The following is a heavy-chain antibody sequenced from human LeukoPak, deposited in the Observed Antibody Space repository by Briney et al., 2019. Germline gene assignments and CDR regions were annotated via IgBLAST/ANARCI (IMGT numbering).Heavy chain of an antibody. V-gene: IGHV4-59*01. J-gene: IGHJ6*02. CDR3: ARDRTRDGYNYGGSSYYYGLDV. Sequence: SETLSLTCTVSGVPITTFYWSWIRQPPGKGLEWIGSVSYAGSTNYNPSLKSRVTLSIDTSNNQFSLRLSSVTTAGTGLYFCARDRTRDGYNYGGSSYYYGLDVWGRGTTVSVSS. CDR1: GVPITTFY. CDR2: VSYAGST. D-gene: IGHD5-24*01.